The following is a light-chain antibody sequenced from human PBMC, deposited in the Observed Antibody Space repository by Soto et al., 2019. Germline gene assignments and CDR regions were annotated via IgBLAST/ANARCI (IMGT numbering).Light chain of an antibody. Sequence: QSVLTQPPSVSEAPRQRVTISCSGSSSNIGNHAVNWYQQLPGKAPKLLIYYNDLLPSGVSDRFSGSKSGTSASLAISGLQSEDEADYYCAVWDDSLNGYVFGSGTKLTVL. CDR2: YND. CDR1: SSNIGNHA. CDR3: AVWDDSLNGYV. J-gene: IGLJ1*01. V-gene: IGLV1-36*01.